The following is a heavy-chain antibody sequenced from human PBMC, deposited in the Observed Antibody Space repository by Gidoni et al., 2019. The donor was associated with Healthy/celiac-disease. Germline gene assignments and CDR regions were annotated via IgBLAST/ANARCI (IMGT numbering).Heavy chain of an antibody. J-gene: IGHJ6*02. CDR3: AKDLATVTIYYYYGMDV. Sequence: QVQLVESGGGVVQPGRSLRLSCAASGFTFSRSGMHWVRQAPGKGLEWVAVISYDGSNKYYADSVKGRFTISRDNSKNTLYLQMNSLRAEDTAVYYCAKDLATVTIYYYYGMDVWGQGTTVTVSS. CDR1: GFTFSRSG. CDR2: ISYDGSNK. D-gene: IGHD4-17*01. V-gene: IGHV3-30*18.